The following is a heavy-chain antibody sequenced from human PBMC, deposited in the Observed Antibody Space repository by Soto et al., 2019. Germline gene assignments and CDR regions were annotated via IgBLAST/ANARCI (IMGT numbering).Heavy chain of an antibody. CDR1: GGSISYEYYH. CDR3: AREDDGGDRDYYGLDV. D-gene: IGHD2-21*02. CDR2: IHYSWSI. J-gene: IGHJ6*02. Sequence: PSETLSLTCTVSGGSISYEYYHWTWIRQSPGKGLEWIGYIHYSWSIIYNPSFKSRVTISVDTSKNHFSLQLSSVTAADTAVYFCAREDDGGDRDYYGLDVWGQGTTVTVSS. V-gene: IGHV4-30-4*08.